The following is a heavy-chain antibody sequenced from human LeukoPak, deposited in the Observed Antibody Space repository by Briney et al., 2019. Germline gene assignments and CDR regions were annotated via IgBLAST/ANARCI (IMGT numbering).Heavy chain of an antibody. CDR2: VDPEDGET. Sequence: ASVKVSCKVSGYTLTELSMHWVRQAPGKGLEWMGLVDPEDGETIYAEKFQGRVTITADTSTDTAYMELSSLRSEDTAVYYCAMGGYSYGLGDWGQGTLVTVSS. J-gene: IGHJ4*02. CDR3: AMGGYSYGLGD. V-gene: IGHV1-24*01. CDR1: GYTLTELS. D-gene: IGHD5-18*01.